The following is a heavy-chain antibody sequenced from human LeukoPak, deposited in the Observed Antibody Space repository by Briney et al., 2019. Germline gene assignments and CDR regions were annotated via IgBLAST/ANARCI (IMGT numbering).Heavy chain of an antibody. D-gene: IGHD1-26*01. CDR2: IYYTGST. J-gene: IGHJ4*02. Sequence: SETLSLTCTVSGGSINSYYRGWIRQPPGKGLEWIGCIYYTGSTYYNPSLKSRVTISVDTSKNQFSLQLNSVTAADTAMYYCARFNSGSYQHYFDYWGQGTLVTVSS. CDR1: GGSINSYY. V-gene: IGHV4-39*07. CDR3: ARFNSGSYQHYFDY.